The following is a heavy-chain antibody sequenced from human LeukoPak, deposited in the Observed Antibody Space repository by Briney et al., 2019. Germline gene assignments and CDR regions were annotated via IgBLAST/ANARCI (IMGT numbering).Heavy chain of an antibody. CDR2: ISAYNGNT. CDR1: GGTFSSYA. J-gene: IGHJ5*02. V-gene: IGHV1-18*01. Sequence: ASVKVSCKASGGTFSSYAISWVRQAPGQGLEWMGWISAYNGNTNYAQKLQGRVTMTTDTSTSTAYMGLRSLRSDDTAVYYCARAAYGDYAIDWFDPWGQGTLVTVSS. D-gene: IGHD4-17*01. CDR3: ARAAYGDYAIDWFDP.